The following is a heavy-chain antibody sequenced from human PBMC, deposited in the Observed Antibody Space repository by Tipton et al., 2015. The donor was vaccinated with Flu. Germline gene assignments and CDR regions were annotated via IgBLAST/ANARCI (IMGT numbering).Heavy chain of an antibody. Sequence: TLSLTCTVSGGSISSSSYYWGWIRQPPGKGLEWIGSIYYSGNTYYNPSLKSRVTTSVDTSKNQFSLKLSSVTAADTAVYYCARDGFITMIVVVTPGAFDIWGQGTMVTVSS. V-gene: IGHV4-39*07. D-gene: IGHD3-22*01. CDR1: GGSISSSSYY. CDR2: IYYSGNT. CDR3: ARDGFITMIVVVTPGAFDI. J-gene: IGHJ3*02.